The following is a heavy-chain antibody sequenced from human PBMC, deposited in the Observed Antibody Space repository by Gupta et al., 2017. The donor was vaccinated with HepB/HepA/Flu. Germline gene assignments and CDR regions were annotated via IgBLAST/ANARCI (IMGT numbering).Heavy chain of an antibody. D-gene: IGHD1-26*01. Sequence: QVKLVESGGGVVQPGRALRLSCAASGFTFSIYGMHWVRQAPGQGLKWVAVIWYDGRNKYEADSVKGRFTISRDQSNNTVNMKMNSLRVEDTAVYFGVRDKSFYLDSWVQGTLVTVSS. V-gene: IGHV3-33*01. CDR2: IWYDGRNK. CDR3: VRDKSFYLDS. J-gene: IGHJ4*02. CDR1: GFTFSIYG.